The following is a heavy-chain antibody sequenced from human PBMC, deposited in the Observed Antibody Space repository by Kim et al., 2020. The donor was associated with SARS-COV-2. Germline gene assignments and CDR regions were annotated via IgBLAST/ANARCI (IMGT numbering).Heavy chain of an antibody. J-gene: IGHJ6*03. CDR3: TGDRVVVAPGPYYYYMDV. CDR1: GFTFSSYA. Sequence: GGSLRLSCAASGFTFSSYAMHWVRQAPGKGLEWVAVISYDGSNKYYADSVKGRCTISRDNSKNTLYLQMNSLRAEDTAVYYCTGDRVVVAPGPYYYYMDVWGKGTPVTVSS. V-gene: IGHV3-30-3*01. CDR2: ISYDGSNK.